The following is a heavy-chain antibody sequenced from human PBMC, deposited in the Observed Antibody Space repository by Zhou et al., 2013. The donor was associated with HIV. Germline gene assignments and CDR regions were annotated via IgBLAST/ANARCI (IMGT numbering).Heavy chain of an antibody. CDR2: MNPNNGGT. D-gene: IGHD1-26*01. V-gene: IGHV1-2*02. CDR3: GRPIVGSSTLGLDF. CDR1: GYTLTGYY. J-gene: IGHJ4*02. Sequence: QVQLVQSGAEVKKPGASVKVSCKASGYTLTGYYMHWVRQVPGQGLEWVGWMNPNNGGTNYAQKFQGRVTLTRDTSISTAYMELSSLRSDDTAVYYCGRPIVGSSTLGLDFWGQGTLVTVSS.